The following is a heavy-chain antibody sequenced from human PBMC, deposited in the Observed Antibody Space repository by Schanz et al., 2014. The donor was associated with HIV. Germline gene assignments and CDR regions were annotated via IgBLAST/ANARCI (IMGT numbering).Heavy chain of an antibody. J-gene: IGHJ4*02. CDR3: ARTPYYFDY. CDR1: GFTFSSYG. CDR2: ISFDGSEK. Sequence: QVQLAESGGGVVQPGGSLRLSCAASGFTFSSYGMYWVRQAPGKGLEWVAVISFDGSEKYYADSVKGRFTISRDNSKNTLYLQMNSLRAEDTAVYYCARTPYYFDYWGQGTLVTVSS. V-gene: IGHV3-30*03.